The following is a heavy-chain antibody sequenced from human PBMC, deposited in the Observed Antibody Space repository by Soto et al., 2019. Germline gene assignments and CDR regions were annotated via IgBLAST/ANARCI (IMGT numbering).Heavy chain of an antibody. CDR2: INPRGGST. CDR1: GYTFTNNY. Sequence: QVQLVQSGAKVKRPGASVKVSCKASGYTFTNNYLHWVRQAPGQGLEWMGIINPRGGSTSYAQKFQGRVSMTRDTSPSTVYMELSSLRSEDTAVYYCARGGTSWYSEFDYWGQGTLVTVSS. CDR3: ARGGTSWYSEFDY. V-gene: IGHV1-46*01. J-gene: IGHJ4*02. D-gene: IGHD6-13*01.